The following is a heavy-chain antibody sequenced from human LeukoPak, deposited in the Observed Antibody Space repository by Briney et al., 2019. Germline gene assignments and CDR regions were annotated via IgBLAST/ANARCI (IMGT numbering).Heavy chain of an antibody. J-gene: IGHJ4*02. CDR3: ARLNPRSGSYYFDY. D-gene: IGHD1-26*01. CDR1: GGSFSGYY. CDR2: INHSGST. V-gene: IGHV4-34*01. Sequence: SETLSLTCAVYGGSFSGYYWSWIRQPPGKGLEWIGEINHSGSTNYNPSLKSRVTISVDTSKNQFSLKLSSVTAADTAVYYCARLNPRSGSYYFDYWGQGTLVTVSS.